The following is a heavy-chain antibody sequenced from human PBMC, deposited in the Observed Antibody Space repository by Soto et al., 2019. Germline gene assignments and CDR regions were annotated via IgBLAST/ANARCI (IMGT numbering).Heavy chain of an antibody. J-gene: IGHJ1*01. CDR2: IIPILGIA. CDR1: GGTFSSYT. V-gene: IGHV1-69*02. Sequence: QVQLVQSGAEVKKPGSSVKVSCKASGGTFSSYTISWVRQAPGQGLEWMGRIIPILGIANYAQKFQGRVTITADKSTSTAYMELSSLRSEDTAVYYCARVVVGDNEDEYFQHWGQGTLVTVSS. D-gene: IGHD1-26*01. CDR3: ARVVVGDNEDEYFQH.